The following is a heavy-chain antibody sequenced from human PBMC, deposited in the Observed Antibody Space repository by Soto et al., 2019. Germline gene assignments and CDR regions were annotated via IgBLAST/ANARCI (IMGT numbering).Heavy chain of an antibody. CDR3: AREGDSSWFDS. CDR2: IIPILGSS. J-gene: IGHJ5*01. V-gene: IGHV1-69*01. D-gene: IGHD2-21*01. Sequence: QVQLVQSGAEVKKPGSSVIVSCRASGGTFNRHVISWVRQAPGQGLEWMGGIIPILGSSNHARKFKGRVTISADESTGTAYMALSSLTSEDTAVYYCAREGDSSWFDSWGQGTLVTVSS. CDR1: GGTFNRHV.